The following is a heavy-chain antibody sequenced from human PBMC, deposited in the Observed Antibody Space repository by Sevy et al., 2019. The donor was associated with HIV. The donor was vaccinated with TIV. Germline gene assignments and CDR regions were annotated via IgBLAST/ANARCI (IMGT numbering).Heavy chain of an antibody. Sequence: ASVKVSCKASGYTFTSYGISWVRQAPGQGLEWMGWISAYNGNTNYSQKLQGRVTMTTDTSTSTAYMELRSLRSDDTAVYYCAREMNYYDSSGYYSQYYFDYWGQGTLVTVSS. D-gene: IGHD3-22*01. V-gene: IGHV1-18*01. CDR3: AREMNYYDSSGYYSQYYFDY. J-gene: IGHJ4*02. CDR2: ISAYNGNT. CDR1: GYTFTSYG.